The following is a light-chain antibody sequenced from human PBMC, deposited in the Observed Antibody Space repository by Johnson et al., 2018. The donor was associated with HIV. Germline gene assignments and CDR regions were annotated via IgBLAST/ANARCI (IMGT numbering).Light chain of an antibody. V-gene: IGLV1-51*01. J-gene: IGLJ1*01. CDR3: GTWDSGLSAGV. CDR1: NSNIGNNY. CDR2: DNN. Sequence: QPVLTQPPSVSAAPGQKVTISCSGSNSNIGNNYVSWYQQVPGTAPKLLIYDNNKRPSGIPDRFSGSKSDTSATLAITGLQTGDEADYYCGTWDSGLSAGVFGTGTKVTGL.